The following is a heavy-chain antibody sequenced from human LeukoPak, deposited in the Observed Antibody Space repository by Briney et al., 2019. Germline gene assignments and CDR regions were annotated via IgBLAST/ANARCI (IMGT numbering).Heavy chain of an antibody. Sequence: SETLSLTCTVSGVSISSSSYYWGWIRQPPGKGLEWIGSIYYSGSTYYNPSLKSRVTISVDTSKNQFSLKLSSVTAADTAVYYCATRSYTIFGEYYFDYWGQGTLVTVSS. CDR3: ATRSYTIFGEYYFDY. CDR2: IYYSGST. J-gene: IGHJ4*02. V-gene: IGHV4-39*01. D-gene: IGHD3-3*01. CDR1: GVSISSSSYY.